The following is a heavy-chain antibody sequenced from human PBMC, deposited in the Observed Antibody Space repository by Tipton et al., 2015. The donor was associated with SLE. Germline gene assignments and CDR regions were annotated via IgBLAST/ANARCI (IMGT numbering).Heavy chain of an antibody. V-gene: IGHV4-59*01. CDR1: GGSLSRYY. J-gene: IGHJ5*02. D-gene: IGHD4-11*01. CDR2: IYYSGST. Sequence: TLSLTCTVSGGSLSRYYWSWIRQPPGKGLEWIGFIYYSGSTYYKPSLKSRLTISVDTSKNQFSLKLSSVTAADTAVYYCARVTRGGASRAWFDPWGQGTLVTVSS. CDR3: ARVTRGGASRAWFDP.